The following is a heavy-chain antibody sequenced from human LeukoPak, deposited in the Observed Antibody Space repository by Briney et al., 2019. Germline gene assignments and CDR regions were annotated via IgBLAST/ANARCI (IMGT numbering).Heavy chain of an antibody. D-gene: IGHD2-15*01. CDR2: IYPGDSDT. J-gene: IGHJ6*03. Sequence: GESLKISCKGSGYSFTSYWIGWVCQMPGKGLEWMGTIYPGDSDTRYSPSFQGQVTISADKSISTAYLQWSSLKASDTAMYYCARQRGGGYYYYYMDVWGKGTTVTVSS. V-gene: IGHV5-51*01. CDR3: ARQRGGGYYYYYMDV. CDR1: GYSFTSYW.